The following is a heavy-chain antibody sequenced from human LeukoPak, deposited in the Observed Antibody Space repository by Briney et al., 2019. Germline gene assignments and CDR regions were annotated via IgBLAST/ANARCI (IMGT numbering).Heavy chain of an antibody. CDR3: ARDRSGVTIFDY. D-gene: IGHD3-3*01. Sequence: GGSLRLSCAASGFTFSSYEMNWVRQAPGKGLEWVSSISSSGSNTYYADSVKGRFTISRDNSKNTLYLQMNSLRAEDTAVYYCARDRSGVTIFDYWGQGTLVTVSS. J-gene: IGHJ4*02. CDR1: GFTFSSYE. V-gene: IGHV3-23*01. CDR2: ISSSGSNT.